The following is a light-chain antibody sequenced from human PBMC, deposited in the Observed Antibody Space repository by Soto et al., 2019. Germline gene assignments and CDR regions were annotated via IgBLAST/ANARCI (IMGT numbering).Light chain of an antibody. Sequence: EIVMTQSPATLSVSPGEKATISCRASQTVSNNLAWYQQKPGQAPRLLIYFASTRATGIPARFSGSGSGTAFTLTISSLQSEDFAVYYCQQYNQWPRTFGGGTKAENK. V-gene: IGKV3-15*01. CDR3: QQYNQWPRT. CDR1: QTVSNN. J-gene: IGKJ4*01. CDR2: FAS.